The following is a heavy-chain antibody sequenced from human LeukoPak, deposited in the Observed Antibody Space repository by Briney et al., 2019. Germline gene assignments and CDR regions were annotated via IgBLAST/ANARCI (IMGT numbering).Heavy chain of an antibody. CDR1: GFTFSGYA. J-gene: IGHJ4*02. CDR3: ARDYYDSSGYFDY. Sequence: GGSLRLSCAASGFTFSGYAMRWVRQAPGKGLEWVAVISYDGSNKYYADSVKGRFTISRDNSKNTLYLQMNSLRAEDTAVYYCARDYYDSSGYFDYWGQGTLVTVSS. D-gene: IGHD3-22*01. V-gene: IGHV3-30-3*01. CDR2: ISYDGSNK.